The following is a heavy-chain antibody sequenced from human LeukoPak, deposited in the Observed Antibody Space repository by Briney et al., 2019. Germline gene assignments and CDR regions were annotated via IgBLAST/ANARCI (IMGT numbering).Heavy chain of an antibody. CDR3: ARESRYCSSTSCSMGGYYFDY. Sequence: ASVKVSCKASGYTFTSYDINWVRQAPGQGLEWMGIINPSGGSTSYAQKFQGRVTMTRDTSTSTVYMELSSLRSEDTAVYYCARESRYCSSTSCSMGGYYFDYWGQGTLVTVSS. D-gene: IGHD2-2*01. J-gene: IGHJ4*02. CDR1: GYTFTSYD. V-gene: IGHV1-46*01. CDR2: INPSGGST.